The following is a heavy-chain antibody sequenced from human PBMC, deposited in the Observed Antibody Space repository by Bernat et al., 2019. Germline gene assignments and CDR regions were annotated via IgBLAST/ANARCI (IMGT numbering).Heavy chain of an antibody. J-gene: IGHJ4*02. D-gene: IGHD3-10*01. V-gene: IGHV3-15*01. Sequence: EVQLVESGGGLVKPGGSLRLSCAASGFTFSNAWMSWVRQAPGKGLEWVGRIKSKTDGGTTDYAAPVKGRFTISRDASKNTLYLQMNSLKTEDTAVYYCTIFDGSGSFDYWGQGTLVTVSS. CDR3: TIFDGSGSFDY. CDR2: IKSKTDGGTT. CDR1: GFTFSNAW.